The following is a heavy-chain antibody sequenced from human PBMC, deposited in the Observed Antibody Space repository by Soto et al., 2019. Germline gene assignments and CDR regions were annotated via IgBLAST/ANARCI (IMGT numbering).Heavy chain of an antibody. Sequence: QVQLVQSGAEVKKPGASVKVSCKASGYTFSSNGISWVRQAPGQGLEWMGWISAYNGNTNYAQKLQGRVTMTTDTSTSTAYMELRSVGSDDTAVYYCARGLGTRVRGVTSTYYYYYGMDVWGQGTAVSVPS. CDR2: ISAYNGNT. D-gene: IGHD3-10*01. J-gene: IGHJ6*02. CDR3: ARGLGTRVRGVTSTYYYYYGMDV. CDR1: GYTFSSNG. V-gene: IGHV1-18*04.